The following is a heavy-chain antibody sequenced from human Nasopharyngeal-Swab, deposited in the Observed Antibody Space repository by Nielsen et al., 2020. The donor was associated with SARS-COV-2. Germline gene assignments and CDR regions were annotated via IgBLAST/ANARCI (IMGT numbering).Heavy chain of an antibody. CDR3: ARDGVTYYYYDSSGYRDDAFDI. CDR1: GFTFSSYE. V-gene: IGHV3-48*03. D-gene: IGHD3-22*01. Sequence: LSLTCAASGFTFSSYEMIWVRQAPGRGLEWVSYISSSGSTIYYADSVKGRFTISRDNAKNSLYLQMNSLRAEDTAVYYCARDGVTYYYYDSSGYRDDAFDIWGQGTMVTVSS. CDR2: ISSSGSTI. J-gene: IGHJ3*02.